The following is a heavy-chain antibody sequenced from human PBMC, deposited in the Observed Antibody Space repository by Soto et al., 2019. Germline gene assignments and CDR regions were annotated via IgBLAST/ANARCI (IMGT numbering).Heavy chain of an antibody. J-gene: IGHJ6*03. Sequence: PGESLKISCQGFGYRFSNYWIAWVRQMPGKGLEWMGIIYPGDSDTRYSPSFQGQVIISADKSVNTAYLQWGSLKASDTAMYYCARHTDTTRGHMDLWGKGTTVTVSS. D-gene: IGHD5-18*01. CDR1: GYRFSNYW. CDR3: ARHTDTTRGHMDL. V-gene: IGHV5-51*01. CDR2: IYPGDSDT.